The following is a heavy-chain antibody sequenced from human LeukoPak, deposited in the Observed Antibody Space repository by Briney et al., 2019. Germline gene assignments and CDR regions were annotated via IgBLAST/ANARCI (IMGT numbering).Heavy chain of an antibody. CDR2: INPSGGST. V-gene: IGHV1-46*01. D-gene: IGHD3-22*01. Sequence: GASVKVSCKASGYTFTSYYMHWVRQAPGQGLEWMGIINPSGGSTSYAQKFQGRVTMTRDMSTSTVYMELSSLRSEDTAVYYCARAHYYDSKGYYYYGMDVWGQGTTVTVSS. CDR3: ARAHYYDSKGYYYYGMDV. J-gene: IGHJ6*02. CDR1: GYTFTSYY.